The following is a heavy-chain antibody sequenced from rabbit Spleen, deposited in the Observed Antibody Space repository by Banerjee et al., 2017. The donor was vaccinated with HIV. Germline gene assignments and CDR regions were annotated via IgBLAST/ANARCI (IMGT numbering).Heavy chain of an antibody. CDR2: INIVTGKS. CDR1: GVSLNDKDV. CDR3: ARDLVAVIGWNFNL. D-gene: IGHD1-1*01. V-gene: IGHV1S40*01. Sequence: QSLEESGGDLVKPGASLTLTCTASGVSLNDKDVMCWVRQAPGKGLEWIACINIVTGKSVYANWAEGRFIMSRTSSTTVTLQMTSLTAADTATYFCARDLVAVIGWNFNLWGQGTLVTVS. J-gene: IGHJ4*01.